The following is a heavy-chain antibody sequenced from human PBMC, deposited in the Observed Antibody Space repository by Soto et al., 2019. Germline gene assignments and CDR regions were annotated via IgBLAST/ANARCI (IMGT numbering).Heavy chain of an antibody. CDR3: ARGSDYYDSSRDDAFDI. CDR1: GFTFGSYS. D-gene: IGHD3-22*01. J-gene: IGHJ3*02. V-gene: IGHV3-21*01. CDR2: ISSSSSYI. Sequence: GSLRLSCAASGFTFGSYSMNWVRQAPGKGLEWVSSISSSSSYIYYADSVKGRFTISTDNAKISLYLQMNSLRAEDTAVYYCARGSDYYDSSRDDAFDIWGQGTMVTVS.